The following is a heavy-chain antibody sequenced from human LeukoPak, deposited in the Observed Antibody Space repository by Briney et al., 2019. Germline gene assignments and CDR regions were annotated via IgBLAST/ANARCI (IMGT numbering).Heavy chain of an antibody. D-gene: IGHD6-19*01. V-gene: IGHV4-34*01. J-gene: IGHJ6*03. CDR1: GGSFSGYY. Sequence: SETLSLTCAVYGGSFSGYYWSWIRQPPGKGLEWIGEINHSGSTNYNPSLKSRVTITVDASKNEFSLKLSSVTAADTAVYCCARGGCSSGGDTSRGYYYYYMDVWGKGTTVTVSS. CDR2: INHSGST. CDR3: ARGGCSSGGDTSRGYYYYYMDV.